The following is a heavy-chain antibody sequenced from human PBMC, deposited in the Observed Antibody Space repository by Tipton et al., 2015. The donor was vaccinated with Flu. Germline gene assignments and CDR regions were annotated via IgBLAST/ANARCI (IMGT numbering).Heavy chain of an antibody. CDR1: GDSISRGSYY. CDR3: ARGGYYDFWSGSSSLDV. Sequence: TLSLTCTVSGDSISRGSYYYNWVRQPAGEGLEWIGRIYTNTNTNYNASLKSRVTISIDRSKNQFSLNLTSVTAADTAVYYCARGGYYDFWSGSSSLDVWGQGTTVTVSS. J-gene: IGHJ6*02. CDR2: IYTNTNT. V-gene: IGHV4-61*02. D-gene: IGHD3-3*01.